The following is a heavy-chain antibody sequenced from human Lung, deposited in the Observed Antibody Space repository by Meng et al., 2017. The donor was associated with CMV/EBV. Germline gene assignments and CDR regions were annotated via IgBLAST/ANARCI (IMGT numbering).Heavy chain of an antibody. CDR3: ARELDLQLGYCSGGSCYGRGNWFDP. V-gene: IGHV1-2*02. CDR1: GYTFTGYY. J-gene: IGHJ5*02. Sequence: SVKVSCXASGYTFTGYYMHWVRQAPGQGLEWMGWINPNSGGTNYAQKFQGRVTMTRDTSISTAYMELSRLRSDDTAVYYCARELDLQLGYCSGGSCYGRGNWFDPWGQGXLVTVSS. D-gene: IGHD2-15*01. CDR2: INPNSGGT.